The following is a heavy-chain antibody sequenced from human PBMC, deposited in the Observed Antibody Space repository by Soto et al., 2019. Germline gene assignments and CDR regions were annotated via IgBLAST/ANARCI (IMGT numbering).Heavy chain of an antibody. Sequence: GGSLRLSCSASGFKFDDHAMHWVRQAPGKGLEWVSGIYWKGAIISYADSVKGRFTISRDNAKNSLFLQMNSLRAEDTALYYCVKDEGTTAVRYFHYWGQGALVTVSS. CDR3: VKDEGTTAVRYFHY. CDR1: GFKFDDHA. D-gene: IGHD1-1*01. CDR2: IYWKGAII. J-gene: IGHJ4*02. V-gene: IGHV3-9*01.